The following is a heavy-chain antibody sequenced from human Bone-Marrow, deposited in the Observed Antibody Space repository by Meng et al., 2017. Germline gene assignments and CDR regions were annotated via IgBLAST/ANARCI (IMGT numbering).Heavy chain of an antibody. CDR2: IWYDGSNK. CDR3: ARGLAAAGADAFDI. CDR1: GFTFSSYG. Sequence: GESLKISCAASGFTFSSYGMHWVRQAPGKGLEWVAVIWYDGSNKYYADSVKGRITISRDNSKNTLYLQMNSLRAEDTAVYYCARGLAAAGADAFDIWGQGTMVTVS. V-gene: IGHV3-33*01. J-gene: IGHJ3*02. D-gene: IGHD6-13*01.